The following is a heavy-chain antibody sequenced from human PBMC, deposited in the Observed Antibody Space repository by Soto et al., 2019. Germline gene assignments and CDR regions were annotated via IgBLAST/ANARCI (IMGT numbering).Heavy chain of an antibody. V-gene: IGHV3-23*01. CDR1: GFTFSSYA. D-gene: IGHD4-17*01. J-gene: IGHJ4*02. CDR2: ISGSGGST. CDR3: AKRVTVVSRGFDY. Sequence: EVQLLESGGGLVQPGGSLRLSCAASGFTFSSYAMSWVRQAPGKGLEWVSGISGSGGSTDYADSVKGRFTISRDNSKNTLFLQMNSLRAEDTAVYYCAKRVTVVSRGFDYWGQGTLVTVSS.